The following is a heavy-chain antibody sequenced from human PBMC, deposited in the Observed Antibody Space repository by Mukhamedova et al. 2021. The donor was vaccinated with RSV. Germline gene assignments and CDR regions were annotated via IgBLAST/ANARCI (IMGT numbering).Heavy chain of an antibody. J-gene: IGHJ6*02. Sequence: STYYNPSLKSRVTISVDTSKNQFSLKLSSVTAADTAVYYCARDRGEGLYYYGMDVWGQGTTVTVSS. V-gene: IGHV4-39*07. D-gene: IGHD4-17*01. CDR2: ST. CDR3: ARDRGEGLYYYGMDV.